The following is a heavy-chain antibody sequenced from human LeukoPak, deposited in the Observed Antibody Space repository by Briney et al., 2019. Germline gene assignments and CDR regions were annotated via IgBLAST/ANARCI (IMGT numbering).Heavy chain of an antibody. J-gene: IGHJ4*02. CDR2: IYYSGVT. V-gene: IGHV4-39*07. CDR1: GGSISSSSYY. CDR3: ARDGRGSRSFTTFDT. Sequence: PSETLSLTCTVSGGSISSSSYYWGWIRQPPGKGLEWIGSIYYSGVTHDNPSLRSRVTISVDTSNNQFSLKLSSVTAADTAVYYCARDGRGSRSFTTFDTWGQGTLVTVSS. D-gene: IGHD6-6*01.